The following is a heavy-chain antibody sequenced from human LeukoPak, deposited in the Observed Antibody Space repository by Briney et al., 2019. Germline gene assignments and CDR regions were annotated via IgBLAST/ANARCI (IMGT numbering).Heavy chain of an antibody. D-gene: IGHD2-2*01. J-gene: IGHJ1*01. CDR1: GFTFSSYS. CDR2: ISSSSSYI. Sequence: GGSLRLSCAASGFTFSSYSMNWVRQAPGKGLEWVSSISSSSSYIYYADSVKGRFTISRDNAKNSLYLQMNSLRAEDTAVYYCARAIGYCSSTSCYSEYFQHWGQGTLVTVSS. V-gene: IGHV3-21*04. CDR3: ARAIGYCSSTSCYSEYFQH.